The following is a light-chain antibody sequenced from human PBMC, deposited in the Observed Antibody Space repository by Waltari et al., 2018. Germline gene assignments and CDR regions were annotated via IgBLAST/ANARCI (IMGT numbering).Light chain of an antibody. J-gene: IGKJ4*01. CDR2: STS. V-gene: IGKV1-39*01. Sequence: DIQMTQSPTSLPASVGDRVTITCRASQSISGYLNWYQQKPGKAPKFLIYSTSTLESGVPSRFSGFGSGTDFTLTISNLQPEDFATYYCQQSYSTPLTFGGGTKVEIK. CDR1: QSISGY. CDR3: QQSYSTPLT.